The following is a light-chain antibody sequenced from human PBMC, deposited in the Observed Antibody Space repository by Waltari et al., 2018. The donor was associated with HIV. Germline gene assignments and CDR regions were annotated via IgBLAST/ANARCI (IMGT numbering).Light chain of an antibody. Sequence: DIVMTQSPDSHVSLGERATINCKSSQSVLYNSNNKNYLAWYQQKPGQPPKLLIYWASTRESGVPDRFSGSGSGTDFTLTISSLQAEDVAVYYCQQYYSTPFTFGPGTKVDIK. CDR2: WAS. V-gene: IGKV4-1*01. CDR1: QSVLYNSNNKNY. CDR3: QQYYSTPFT. J-gene: IGKJ3*01.